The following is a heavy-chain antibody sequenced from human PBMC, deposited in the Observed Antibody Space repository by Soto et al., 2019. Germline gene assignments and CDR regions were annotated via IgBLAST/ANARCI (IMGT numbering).Heavy chain of an antibody. V-gene: IGHV3-23*01. J-gene: IGHJ6*03. CDR2: ISGRGDYT. D-gene: IGHD6-6*01. CDR3: RQPTSSRPAFSYSMDV. CDR1: GVTFSTNA. Sequence: EVPLLESGGGLVQPGGTLTLSCAASGVTFSTNAMSWVRQAPGTRLELVSAISGRGDYTYFAVSVKARFTISRDNSKKPLYLQMNSLIAEDTAVYYCRQPTSSRPAFSYSMDVWGQGTTVTVSS.